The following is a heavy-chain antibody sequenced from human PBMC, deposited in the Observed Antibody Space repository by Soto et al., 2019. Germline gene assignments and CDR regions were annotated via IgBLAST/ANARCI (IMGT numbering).Heavy chain of an antibody. CDR3: ARDWIVVVPAAIPNYYYYGMDV. J-gene: IGHJ6*02. V-gene: IGHV3-11*01. CDR2: ISSSGSTI. Sequence: GGSLRLSCAASGFTFSDYYMSWIRQAPGKGLEWVSYISSSGSTIYYADSVKGRFTISRDNAKNSLYLQMNSLRAEDTAVYYCARDWIVVVPAAIPNYYYYGMDVWGQGTTVTVSS. CDR1: GFTFSDYY. D-gene: IGHD2-2*01.